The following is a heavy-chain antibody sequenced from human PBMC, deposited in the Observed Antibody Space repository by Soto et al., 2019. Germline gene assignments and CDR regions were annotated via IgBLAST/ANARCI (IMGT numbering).Heavy chain of an antibody. J-gene: IGHJ6*02. D-gene: IGHD2-2*01. CDR3: ARDLVSRYCSSTSCYLPHDYYYGMDV. CDR2: ISAYNGNT. Sequence: QVQLVQSGAEVKKPGASVKVSCKASGYTFTSYGISWVRQAPGQGLEWMGWISAYNGNTNYAQKLQGRVTMTTDTSTSTADMELRSLRSDDTAVYYCARDLVSRYCSSTSCYLPHDYYYGMDVWGQGTTVTVSS. V-gene: IGHV1-18*01. CDR1: GYTFTSYG.